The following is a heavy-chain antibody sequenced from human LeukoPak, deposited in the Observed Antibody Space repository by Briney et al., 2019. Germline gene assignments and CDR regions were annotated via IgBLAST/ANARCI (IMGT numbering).Heavy chain of an antibody. Sequence: ASVRVSCKVSGYHFTGYHVHWVRQAPGQGLEWIGRISTDSGDTNGAQKFQGRVTMTRNTSISTAYMEFSGLTSDDSAVYYCAGLGSTVKGRIDPWGQGTPVTVST. D-gene: IGHD5/OR15-5a*01. CDR3: AGLGSTVKGRIDP. J-gene: IGHJ5*02. CDR1: GYHFTGYH. CDR2: ISTDSGDT. V-gene: IGHV1-2*02.